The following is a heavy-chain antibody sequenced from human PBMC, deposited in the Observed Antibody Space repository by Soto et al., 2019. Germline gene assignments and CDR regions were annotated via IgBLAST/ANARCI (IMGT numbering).Heavy chain of an antibody. Sequence: QITLKESGPTLVQPTQTLTLTCTFSGFSLSTRGVGVGWIRQPPGKALEWLALIYWDDDKRYNPSLKSRLTIPXYSSKHHVVLTMANMDPVDTATYCCTHTSPGTYYNPGGQGTLVTVSS. CDR3: THTSPGTYYNP. J-gene: IGHJ5*02. CDR2: IYWDDDK. D-gene: IGHD3-10*01. CDR1: GFSLSTRGVG. V-gene: IGHV2-5*02.